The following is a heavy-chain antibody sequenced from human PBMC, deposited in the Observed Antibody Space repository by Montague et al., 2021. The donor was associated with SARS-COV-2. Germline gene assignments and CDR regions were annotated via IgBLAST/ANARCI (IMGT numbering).Heavy chain of an antibody. CDR1: GFTFSSYW. D-gene: IGHD2/OR15-2a*01. Sequence: SLRLYFSASGFTFSSYWMHWVRQAPGKGLVWVSYINSDGSITHYADSVKGRFTISRDNAKSTLYLQMNNLRAEDTAVYYCAKGGFYRFDAFDTWGQGTIVTVSS. V-gene: IGHV3-74*01. CDR3: AKGGFYRFDAFDT. CDR2: INSDGSIT. J-gene: IGHJ3*02.